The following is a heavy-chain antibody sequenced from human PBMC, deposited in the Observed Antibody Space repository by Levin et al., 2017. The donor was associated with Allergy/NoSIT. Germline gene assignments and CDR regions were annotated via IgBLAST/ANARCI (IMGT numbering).Heavy chain of an antibody. D-gene: IGHD2-15*01. J-gene: IGHJ4*02. Sequence: GGSLRLSCAASGFTFSSYWMSWVRQAPGKGLEWVANIKQDGSEKYYVDSVKGRFTISRDNAKNSLYLQMNSLRAEDTAVYYCARVFGGLWQHYFDYWGQGTLVTVSS. V-gene: IGHV3-7*01. CDR2: IKQDGSEK. CDR1: GFTFSSYW. CDR3: ARVFGGLWQHYFDY.